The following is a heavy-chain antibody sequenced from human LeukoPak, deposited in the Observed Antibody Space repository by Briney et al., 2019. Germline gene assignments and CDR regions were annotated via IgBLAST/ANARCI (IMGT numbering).Heavy chain of an antibody. J-gene: IGHJ3*02. CDR2: INWNGAST. D-gene: IGHD3-22*01. V-gene: IGHV3-20*04. Sequence: PGGSLRLSCAASGFTFDDYGMTWVRQAPGKGLEWVSGINWNGASTGYADSVKGRFTISRDNAKNSLYLQMNSLRAEDTALYYCAREVGIVAVIEGVFDIWGQGTMVTVSA. CDR1: GFTFDDYG. CDR3: AREVGIVAVIEGVFDI.